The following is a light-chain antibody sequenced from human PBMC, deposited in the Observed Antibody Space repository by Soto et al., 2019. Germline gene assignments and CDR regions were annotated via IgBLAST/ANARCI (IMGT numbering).Light chain of an antibody. J-gene: IGKJ1*01. CDR1: QSISSW. V-gene: IGKV1-5*03. Sequence: DIQMTQSPSTLSASVGDRVTITCRASQSISSWLAWYQQKPGKAPKVMIYKSPSLESGVPSRCSGSGSETAFTLTISSLQPDDFATCYCQHYNAYSRTFGQGSKVEIK. CDR2: KSP. CDR3: QHYNAYSRT.